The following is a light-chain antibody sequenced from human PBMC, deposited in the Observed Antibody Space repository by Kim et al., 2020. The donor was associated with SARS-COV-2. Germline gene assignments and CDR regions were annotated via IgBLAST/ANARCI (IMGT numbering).Light chain of an antibody. J-gene: IGKJ2*01. CDR3: QQYYSTPYT. V-gene: IGKV4-1*01. CDR1: QSVLYSSNNKNY. Sequence: DIVMTQSPDSLAVSLGERATINCKSSQSVLYSSNNKNYLAWYQQKPGQPPKLLIYWASTRESGVPDRFSGSGSGTDFTVTINSMQAEDVAVYYCQQYYSTPYTFGQGTKLEI. CDR2: WAS.